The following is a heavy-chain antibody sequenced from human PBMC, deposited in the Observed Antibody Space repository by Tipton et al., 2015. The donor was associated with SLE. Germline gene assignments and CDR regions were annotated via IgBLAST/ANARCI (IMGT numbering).Heavy chain of an antibody. Sequence: SLRLSCAASGFTFSGSAMRWVRQASGKGLEWVGRIRSKANSYATAYAASVKGRFTISRDDSKNTAYLQMNSLKTEDTAVYYCAKANAGITMVRGGFDYWGQGTLVTVSS. V-gene: IGHV3-73*01. CDR3: AKANAGITMVRGGFDY. CDR1: GFTFSGSA. J-gene: IGHJ4*02. D-gene: IGHD3-10*01. CDR2: IRSKANSYAT.